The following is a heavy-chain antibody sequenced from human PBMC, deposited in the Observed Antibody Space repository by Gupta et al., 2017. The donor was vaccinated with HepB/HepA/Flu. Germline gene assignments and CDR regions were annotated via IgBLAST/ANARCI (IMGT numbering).Heavy chain of an antibody. V-gene: IGHV1-3*01. D-gene: IGHD3-16*01. J-gene: IGHJ3*02. CDR3: ATVGLLGAGFDI. CDR1: GYTFNTHD. CDR2: IFAANGNT. Sequence: QVQLVQSGAEVKKPGASVKVSCTASGYTFNTHDLHWVRQAPGQRLEWMGRIFAANGNTQYSQKFQGRVTITRDTSATTASMELSSLKSEDTAIYNCATVGLLGAGFDIWGQGTMFTVSS.